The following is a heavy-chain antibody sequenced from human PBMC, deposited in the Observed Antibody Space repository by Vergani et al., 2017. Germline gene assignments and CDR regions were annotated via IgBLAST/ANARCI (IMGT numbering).Heavy chain of an antibody. D-gene: IGHD3-9*01. CDR2: ISWNSGSI. CDR1: GFTFDDYA. CDR3: AKDSDYDILTGFALDY. V-gene: IGHV3-9*03. J-gene: IGHJ4*02. Sequence: EVQLVESGGGLVQPGRSLRLSCAASGFTFDDYAMHWVWQAPGKGLEWVSGISWNSGSIGYADSVKGRFTISRDNAKNSLYLQMNSLRAEDMALYYCAKDSDYDILTGFALDYWGQGTLVTVSS.